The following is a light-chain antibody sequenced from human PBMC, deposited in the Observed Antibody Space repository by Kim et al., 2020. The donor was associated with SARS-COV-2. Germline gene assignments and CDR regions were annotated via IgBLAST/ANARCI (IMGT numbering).Light chain of an antibody. V-gene: IGLV1-44*01. CDR1: NSNIGSYT. CDR3: AAWDDSLNGPV. Sequence: GQNVTISCSGSNSNIGSYTVNWYQQLPGTAPKLLIYSNNQRPSGVPDRFSGSKSGTSASLAISGLQSEDEADYYCAAWDDSLNGPVFGGGTQLTVL. J-gene: IGLJ2*01. CDR2: SNN.